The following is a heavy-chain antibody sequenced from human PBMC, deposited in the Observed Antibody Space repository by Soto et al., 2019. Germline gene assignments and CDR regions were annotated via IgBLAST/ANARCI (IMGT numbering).Heavy chain of an antibody. J-gene: IGHJ4*02. V-gene: IGHV3-74*01. Sequence: DVQLVESGGGLVQPGGSLRLSCATSGFTFSSYWMHWVRQAPGKGLVWVSRINPDGSTTAYGDSVKGRFTISRDNAKNMLYLQMNSLRAEDTAVYYCARAGLIWGQGTLVTVSS. CDR3: ARAGLI. CDR1: GFTFSSYW. CDR2: INPDGSTT.